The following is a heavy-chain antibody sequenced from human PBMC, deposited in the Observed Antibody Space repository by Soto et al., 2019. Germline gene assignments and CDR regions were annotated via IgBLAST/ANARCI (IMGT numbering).Heavy chain of an antibody. CDR2: SRSKFNSYST. D-gene: IGHD1-1*01. J-gene: IGHJ6*03. CDR1: GFTVSDHY. CDR3: ARAGTSYYDYFLDV. V-gene: IGHV3-72*01. Sequence: GSLRLSCAASGFTVSDHYMDWVRQAPGKGLEWVGRSRSKFNSYSTEYAASVKGRFTISRDDSKNSLYLHMDSLKTDDTAVYYCARAGTSYYDYFLDVWGKGTTVTVSS.